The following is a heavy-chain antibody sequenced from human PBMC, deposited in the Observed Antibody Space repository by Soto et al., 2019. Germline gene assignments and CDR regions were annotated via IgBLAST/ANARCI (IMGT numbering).Heavy chain of an antibody. V-gene: IGHV4-39*01. D-gene: IGHD2-8*02. Sequence: SETLSLTCSVSCDSINRDKYYWGWIRQPPGKGLEWIGSIYFRGNTYYNPSLQTRVTISLDKSKSQFSLKLNSVTAADSAVYFCSRLEVLAPLSYYFDFWGQGALVTVSS. J-gene: IGHJ4*02. CDR3: SRLEVLAPLSYYFDF. CDR2: IYFRGNT. CDR1: CDSINRDKYY.